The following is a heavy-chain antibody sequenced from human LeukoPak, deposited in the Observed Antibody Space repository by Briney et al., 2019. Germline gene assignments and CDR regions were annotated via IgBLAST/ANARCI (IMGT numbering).Heavy chain of an antibody. V-gene: IGHV3-66*01. D-gene: IGHD1-26*01. Sequence: GGSMRLSCAASGFTVSSNYMSWVRQAPGKGLEWVSVIYSGGSTYYADSVKGRFTISRDNSKNTLYLQMNSLRAEDTAVYYCAKGDSGSYYAYWGQGTLVTVSS. CDR3: AKGDSGSYYAY. CDR2: IYSGGST. CDR1: GFTVSSNY. J-gene: IGHJ4*02.